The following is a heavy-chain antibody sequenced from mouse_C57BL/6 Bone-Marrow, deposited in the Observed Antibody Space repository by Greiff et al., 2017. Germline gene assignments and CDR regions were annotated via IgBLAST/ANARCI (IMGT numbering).Heavy chain of an antibody. D-gene: IGHD1-1*01. CDR3: TRIQSHYYGSSHGYFDV. CDR1: GYTFTDYE. V-gene: IGHV1-15*01. Sequence: QVQLQQSGAELVRPGASVTLSCKASGYTFTDYEMHWVKQTPVHGLEWIGAIDPETGGTAYNQKFKGKAILTADKSSSTAYMELRSLTSEDSAVYYCTRIQSHYYGSSHGYFDVWGTGTTVTVSS. CDR2: IDPETGGT. J-gene: IGHJ1*03.